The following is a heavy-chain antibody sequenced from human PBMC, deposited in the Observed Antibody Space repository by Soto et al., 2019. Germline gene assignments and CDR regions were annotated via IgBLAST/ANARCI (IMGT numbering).Heavy chain of an antibody. Sequence: EVQLVESGGGLVQPGGSLRLSCAASGFTFSSYWMHWVRQAPGKGLVWVSRINSDGSSTSYADSVKGRFAITRDDAKNTLYLKMNGLRAEDTAVYYCARLYGVYWYFDLWGRGTLVTVSS. CDR2: INSDGSST. J-gene: IGHJ2*01. D-gene: IGHD2-2*02. CDR3: ARLYGVYWYFDL. CDR1: GFTFSSYW. V-gene: IGHV3-74*01.